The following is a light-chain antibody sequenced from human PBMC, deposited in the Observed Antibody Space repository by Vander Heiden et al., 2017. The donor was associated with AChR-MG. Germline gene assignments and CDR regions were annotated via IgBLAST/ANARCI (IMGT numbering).Light chain of an antibody. J-gene: IGKJ5*01. CDR1: QSVTAS. V-gene: IGKV3-11*01. Sequence: EVVLTQSPATLSLSPGERATLSCRASQSVTASLVWDQQKPGQAPRLVIYDASNRATGITDRFSGSGSGTDFTLTISSLEPEDFAGYDGQQRYKFGQGTRLDIK. CDR2: DAS. CDR3: QQRYK.